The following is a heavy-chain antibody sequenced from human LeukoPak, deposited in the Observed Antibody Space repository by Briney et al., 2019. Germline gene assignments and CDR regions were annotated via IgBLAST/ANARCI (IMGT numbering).Heavy chain of an antibody. CDR2: INPNSGGT. CDR3: ATNIQFNYDSSGYYFQH. Sequence: ASVKVSCKASGYTFTGYYMHWVRQAPGQGLEWMGWINPNSGGTNYAQKFQGRVTMTRDTSISTAYMELSRLRSDDTAVYYCATNIQFNYDSSGYYFQHWGQGTLVTVSS. CDR1: GYTFTGYY. D-gene: IGHD3-22*01. V-gene: IGHV1-2*02. J-gene: IGHJ1*01.